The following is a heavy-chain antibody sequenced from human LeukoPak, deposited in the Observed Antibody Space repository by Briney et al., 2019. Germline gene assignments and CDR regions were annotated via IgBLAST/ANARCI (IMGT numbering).Heavy chain of an antibody. CDR1: GYTFTSYG. J-gene: IGHJ4*02. D-gene: IGHD6-13*01. CDR3: ARDGAAGYDY. V-gene: IGHV1-2*02. CDR2: INPNSGGT. Sequence: ASVKVSCKASGYTFTSYGISWVRQAPGQGLEWMGWINPNSGGTNYAQKFQGRVTMTRDTSISTAYMELSRLRSDDTAVYYCARDGAAGYDYWGQGTLVTVSS.